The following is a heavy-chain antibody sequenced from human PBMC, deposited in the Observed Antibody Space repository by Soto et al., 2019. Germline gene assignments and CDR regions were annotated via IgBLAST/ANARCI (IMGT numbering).Heavy chain of an antibody. J-gene: IGHJ4*02. D-gene: IGHD2-2*01. CDR1: GGSISSGDYY. CDR2: IYYSGST. V-gene: IGHV4-30-4*01. Sequence: SETLSLTCTVSGGSISSGDYYWSWIRQPPGKGLEWIGYIYYSGSTYYNPSLKSRVTISVDTSKNQFSLKLSSVTAADTAVYYCARKRPARAPGPFDHWGQGTLVTVSS. CDR3: ARKRPARAPGPFDH.